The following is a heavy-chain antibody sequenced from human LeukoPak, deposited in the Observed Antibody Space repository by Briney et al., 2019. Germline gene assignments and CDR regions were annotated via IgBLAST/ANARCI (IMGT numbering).Heavy chain of an antibody. CDR1: GGSFSGYY. CDR2: INHSGST. CDR3: ARLRHYYDSSGYLDY. V-gene: IGHV4-34*01. J-gene: IGHJ4*02. D-gene: IGHD3-22*01. Sequence: SETLSLTCAVYGGSFSGYYWSWIRQPPGKGLEWIGEINHSGSTNYNPSLKSRVTISVDTSKNQFSLKLSSVTAADTAVYYCARLRHYYDSSGYLDYWGQGTLVTVSS.